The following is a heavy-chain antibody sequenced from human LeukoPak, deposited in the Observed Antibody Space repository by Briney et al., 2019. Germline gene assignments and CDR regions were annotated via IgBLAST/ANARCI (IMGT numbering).Heavy chain of an antibody. V-gene: IGHV4-38-2*01. CDR3: ARSLETYYYGSGSYCWFDP. CDR2: IYHSGST. CDR1: GYSISSGYY. D-gene: IGHD3-10*01. J-gene: IGHJ5*02. Sequence: SETLSLTCAVSGYSISSGYYWGWIRQPPGKGLEWIGGIYHSGSTYYNPSLKSRVTISVDTSKNQFSLKLSSVTAADTAVYYCARSLETYYYGSGSYCWFDPWGQGTLVTVSS.